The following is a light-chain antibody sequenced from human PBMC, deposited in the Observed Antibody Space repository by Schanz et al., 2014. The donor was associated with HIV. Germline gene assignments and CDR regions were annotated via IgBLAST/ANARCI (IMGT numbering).Light chain of an antibody. V-gene: IGLV2-11*01. CDR1: SSDVGGYNY. CDR2: DVT. Sequence: QSALTQPRSVSGSPGQSVAISCTGTSSDVGGYNYVSWYQQHPGKAPKLMIYDVTKRPSGVPDRFSGSKSGNTASLTVSGLQAEDEADYYCSSYTSISTPIYVFGTGTKLTVL. J-gene: IGLJ1*01. CDR3: SSYTSISTPIYV.